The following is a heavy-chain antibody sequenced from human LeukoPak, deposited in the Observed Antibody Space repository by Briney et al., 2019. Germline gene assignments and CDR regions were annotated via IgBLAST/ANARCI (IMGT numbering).Heavy chain of an antibody. D-gene: IGHD5-18*01. CDR1: GFTFSSFS. V-gene: IGHV3-23*01. CDR2: ISGSGGST. CDR3: AKEKDKRSYGSDFDY. Sequence: GGSLRLSCAASGFTFSSFSMNWVRQAPGKGLEWVSAISGSGGSTYYADSVKGRFTISRDNSKNTLYLQMNSLRAEDTAVYYCAKEKDKRSYGSDFDYWGQGTLVTVSS. J-gene: IGHJ4*02.